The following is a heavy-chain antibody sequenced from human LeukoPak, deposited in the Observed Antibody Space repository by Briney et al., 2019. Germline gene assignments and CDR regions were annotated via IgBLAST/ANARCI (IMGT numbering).Heavy chain of an antibody. CDR3: ARDRSRDGYNSDWYFDL. D-gene: IGHD5-24*01. CDR1: GYSISSGYY. V-gene: IGHV4-38-2*02. Sequence: PSETLSLTCTVSGYSISSGYYWGWIRQPPGKGLEWIGSIYHSGSTYYNPSLKSRVTISVDTSKNQFSLKLSSVTAADTAVYYCARDRSRDGYNSDWYFDLWGRGTLVTVSS. J-gene: IGHJ2*01. CDR2: IYHSGST.